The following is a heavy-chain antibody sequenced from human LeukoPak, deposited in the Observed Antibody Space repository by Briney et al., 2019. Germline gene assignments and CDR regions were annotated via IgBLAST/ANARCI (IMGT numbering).Heavy chain of an antibody. CDR1: GGSISSYY. CDR3: ATTAYYYFDY. J-gene: IGHJ4*02. Sequence: PSETLSLTCTVSGGSISSYYWSWIRQPAGKGLEWIGRIYTSGSTSYNPSLKSRVTISVDTSKNQFSLNLSSVTAADTAVYYCATTAYYYFDYWGQGTLVTVSS. CDR2: IYTSGST. D-gene: IGHD2-21*01. V-gene: IGHV4-4*07.